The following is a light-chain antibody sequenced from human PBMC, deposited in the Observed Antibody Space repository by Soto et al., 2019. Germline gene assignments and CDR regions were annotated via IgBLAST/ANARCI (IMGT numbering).Light chain of an antibody. Sequence: LQLTHSPSTLCAAVCASVTVPCPSSQNIRNLLAWYQQKPGKAPKPLIYDASTLKTGVPSRFSGSGSGSEFNFTITGLQPDDFATYFCQQYNTYSTFGQGTRLEI. CDR3: QQYNTYST. J-gene: IGKJ5*01. CDR1: QNIRNL. V-gene: IGKV1-5*01. CDR2: DAS.